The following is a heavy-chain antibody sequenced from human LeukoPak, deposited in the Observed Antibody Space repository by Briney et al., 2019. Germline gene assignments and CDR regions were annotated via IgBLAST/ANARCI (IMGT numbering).Heavy chain of an antibody. CDR3: ARGGEQRLVLGYHYGMDV. J-gene: IGHJ6*02. D-gene: IGHD6-13*01. CDR1: GYTFTSYG. Sequence: GASVKVSCKASGYTFTSYGISWVRQAPGQGLEWMGWISAYNGNTNYAQKLQGRVTMTTDTSTSTAYMELRSLRSDDTAVYYCARGGEQRLVLGYHYGMDVWGQGTTVTVSS. CDR2: ISAYNGNT. V-gene: IGHV1-18*01.